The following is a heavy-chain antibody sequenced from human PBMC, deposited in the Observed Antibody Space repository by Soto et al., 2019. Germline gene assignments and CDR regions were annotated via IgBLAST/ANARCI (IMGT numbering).Heavy chain of an antibody. J-gene: IGHJ4*02. CDR2: VIPILGIA. Sequence: QVQLVQSGAEVKKPGSSVKVSCKASGGTFSSYTISWVRQAPGQGLEWLGRVIPILGIANYAQKFQGRVTITADKSTSTAYLELSSLRSEDTAVYYCASRYDIGAYWGQGTLVTVSS. CDR1: GGTFSSYT. V-gene: IGHV1-69*02. CDR3: ASRYDIGAY. D-gene: IGHD3-9*01.